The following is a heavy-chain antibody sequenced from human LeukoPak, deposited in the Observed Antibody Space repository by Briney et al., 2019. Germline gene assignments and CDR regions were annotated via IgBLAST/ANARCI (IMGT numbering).Heavy chain of an antibody. CDR1: GGSISSYY. V-gene: IGHV4-59*08. D-gene: IGHD2-21*01. CDR3: ARLVYYYYYMDV. CDR2: IYYSGST. Sequence: SETLSLTCTVSGGSISSYYWSWIRRPPGKGLEWIGYIYYSGSTNYNPSLKSRVTISVDTSKNQFSLKLSSVTAADTAVYYCARLVYYYYYMDVWGKGTTVTVAS. J-gene: IGHJ6*03.